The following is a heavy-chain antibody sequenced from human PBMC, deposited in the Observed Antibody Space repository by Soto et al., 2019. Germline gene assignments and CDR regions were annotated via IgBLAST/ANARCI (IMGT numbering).Heavy chain of an antibody. J-gene: IGHJ2*01. CDR1: GGSISSSNW. D-gene: IGHD6-13*01. CDR3: ARDDSSSWDRYWYFDL. CDR2: IYHSGST. V-gene: IGHV4-4*02. Sequence: QVQLQESGPGLVKPSGTLSLTCAVSGGSISSSNWWSWVRQTPGKGLEWIGEIYHSGSTNYNPSLKSRGTKSVDKSKNQFSLKLSSVTAADTSVYYCARDDSSSWDRYWYFDLWGSGTLVTVSS.